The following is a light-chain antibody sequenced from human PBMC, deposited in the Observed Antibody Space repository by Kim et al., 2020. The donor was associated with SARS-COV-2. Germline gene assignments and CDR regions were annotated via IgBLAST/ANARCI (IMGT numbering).Light chain of an antibody. CDR3: NSYADTNNLI. Sequence: GQSDHISRTGTRSDDGGANYVPWYKNHPGKAHKRMIYEVNKRPSGVPDRFSGSKSGNTASLTVSGLQAEDEADYYCNSYADTNNLIFGGGTQLTVL. CDR1: RSDDGGANY. CDR2: EVN. J-gene: IGLJ2*01. V-gene: IGLV2-8*01.